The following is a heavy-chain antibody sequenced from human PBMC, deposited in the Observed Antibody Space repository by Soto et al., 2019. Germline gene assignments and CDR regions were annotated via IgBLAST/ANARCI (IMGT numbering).Heavy chain of an antibody. V-gene: IGHV4-59*12. J-gene: IGHJ4*02. CDR1: GGSISSYY. D-gene: IGHD2-15*01. CDR2: IYYSGST. Sequence: PSETLSLTCTVSGGSISSYYWSWIRQPPGKGLEWIGYIYYSGSTNYNPSLKSRVTISVDTSKNQFSLKLTSVTAADTAVYYCARLGGVIAASDFDYWGQGALVTVSS. CDR3: ARLGGVIAASDFDY.